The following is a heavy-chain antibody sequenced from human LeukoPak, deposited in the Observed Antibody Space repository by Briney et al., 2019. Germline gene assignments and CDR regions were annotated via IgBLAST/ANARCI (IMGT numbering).Heavy chain of an antibody. J-gene: IGHJ4*02. Sequence: SETLSLTXTVSGGSISSGSYYWSWIRQPAGKGLEWIGRIYTSGSTNYNPSLKSRVTISVDTSKNQFSLKLSSVTAADTAVYYCARAKVRGVIRGFDYWGQGTLVTVSS. V-gene: IGHV4-61*02. CDR1: GGSISSGSYY. D-gene: IGHD3-10*01. CDR3: ARAKVRGVIRGFDY. CDR2: IYTSGST.